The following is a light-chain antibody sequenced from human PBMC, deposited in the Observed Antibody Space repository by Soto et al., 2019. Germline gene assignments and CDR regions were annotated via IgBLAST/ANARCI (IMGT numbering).Light chain of an antibody. CDR3: QQRSNWPPV. J-gene: IGKJ4*01. Sequence: EIVLTQSPATLSLSPGERATLSCRASQSVSSYLAWYQQKPGQAPRLLIYDASNRATGIPARFSGSGSGTDFTLTISSLEPEDVAVYYCQQRSNWPPVFGGGTKVEIK. CDR1: QSVSSY. CDR2: DAS. V-gene: IGKV3-11*01.